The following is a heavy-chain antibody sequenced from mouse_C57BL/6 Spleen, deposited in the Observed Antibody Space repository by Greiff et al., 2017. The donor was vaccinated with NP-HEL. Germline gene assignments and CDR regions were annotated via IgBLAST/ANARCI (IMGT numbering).Heavy chain of an antibody. D-gene: IGHD2-4*01. Sequence: EVQVVESGGDLVKPGGSLKLSCAASGFTFSSYGMSWVRQTPDKRLEWVATISSGGSYTYYPDSVKGRFTISRDNAKNTLYLQMSSLKSEDTAMYYCARQELRPAWFAYWGQGTLVTVSA. CDR2: ISSGGSYT. CDR3: ARQELRPAWFAY. CDR1: GFTFSSYG. V-gene: IGHV5-6*01. J-gene: IGHJ3*01.